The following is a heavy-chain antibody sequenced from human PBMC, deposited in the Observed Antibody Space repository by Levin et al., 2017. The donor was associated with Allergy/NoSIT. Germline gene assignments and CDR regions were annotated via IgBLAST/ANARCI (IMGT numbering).Heavy chain of an antibody. CDR3: ATLEGSGWADY. J-gene: IGHJ4*02. Sequence: GESLKISCAASGFTFNTYWMHWVRQAPGKGLVWVSRINSDGSSTNYADSVKGRFTISRDNAKNTLYLQMDSLRAEDTAVYYCATLEGSGWADYWGQGTLVTVSS. CDR1: GFTFNTYW. V-gene: IGHV3-74*01. CDR2: INSDGSST. D-gene: IGHD6-19*01.